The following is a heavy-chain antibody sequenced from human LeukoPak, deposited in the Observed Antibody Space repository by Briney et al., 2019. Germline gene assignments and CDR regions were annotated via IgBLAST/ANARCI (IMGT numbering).Heavy chain of an antibody. J-gene: IGHJ6*03. CDR3: ARTSRDYDFWSGYGVYYMDV. V-gene: IGHV4-34*01. CDR1: GGSFSGYY. CDR2: INHSGST. D-gene: IGHD3-3*01. Sequence: PSETLSLTRAVYGGSFSGYYWSWIRQPPGKGLEWIGEINHSGSTNYNPSLKSRVTISVDKSKNQFSLKLSSVTAADTAVYYCARTSRDYDFWSGYGVYYMDVWGKGTTVTVSS.